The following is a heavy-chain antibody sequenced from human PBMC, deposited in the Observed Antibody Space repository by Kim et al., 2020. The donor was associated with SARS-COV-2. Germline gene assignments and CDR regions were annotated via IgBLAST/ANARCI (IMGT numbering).Heavy chain of an antibody. V-gene: IGHV3-7*01. CDR2: IKQDGSEK. CDR3: AREAHSNYDILTGYYAGYYVDY. D-gene: IGHD3-9*01. Sequence: GGSLRLSCAASGFTFSSYWMSWVRQAPGKGLEWVANIKQDGSEKYYVDSVKGRFTISRDNAKNSLYLQMNSLRAEDTAVYYCAREAHSNYDILTGYYAGYYVDYWGQGTLVTVSS. CDR1: GFTFSSYW. J-gene: IGHJ4*02.